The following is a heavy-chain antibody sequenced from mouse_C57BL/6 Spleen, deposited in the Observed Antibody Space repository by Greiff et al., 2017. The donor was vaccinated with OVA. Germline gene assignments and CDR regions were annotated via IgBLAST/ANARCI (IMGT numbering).Heavy chain of an antibody. J-gene: IGHJ2*01. V-gene: IGHV3-6*01. Sequence: VQLQQSGPGLVKPSQSLSLTCSVTGYSITSGYYWHWIRQFPGNKLEWMGYISYDGSNNYNPSLKNRISITRDTSKNQFFLKLNSVTTEDTATYYCARGSNYLYFDYWGQGTTLTVSS. CDR1: GYSITSGYY. CDR3: ARGSNYLYFDY. D-gene: IGHD2-5*01. CDR2: ISYDGSN.